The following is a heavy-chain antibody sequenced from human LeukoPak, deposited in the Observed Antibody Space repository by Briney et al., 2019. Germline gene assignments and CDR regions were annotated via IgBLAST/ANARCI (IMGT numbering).Heavy chain of an antibody. D-gene: IGHD3-10*02. J-gene: IGHJ4*02. Sequence: SETLTLTCAVSGYSISSGYYWGWIRPPPRKRLEGIGIIYHSGSTYYKPSLKGRVTISVDTSKNQFSLKLSSVTAADTAVYYCARGLFGESYDYWGQGTLVTVSS. CDR2: IYHSGST. CDR1: GYSISSGYY. CDR3: ARGLFGESYDY. V-gene: IGHV4-38-2*01.